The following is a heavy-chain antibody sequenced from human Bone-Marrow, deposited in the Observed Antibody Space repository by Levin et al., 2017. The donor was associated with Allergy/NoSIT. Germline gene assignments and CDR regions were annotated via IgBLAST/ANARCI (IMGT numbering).Heavy chain of an antibody. CDR1: GFSVSRNY. Sequence: ASVKVSCAASGFSVSRNYMSWVRQAPGKGLEWVSLIYSGGDTQYADSVKGRFTISRDNSSNTLYLQLNSLRGDDTAVYYCARNGVGTAAGTPWGQGTLVTVSS. CDR3: ARNGVGTAAGTP. D-gene: IGHD6-13*01. CDR2: IYSGGDT. J-gene: IGHJ4*02. V-gene: IGHV3-66*01.